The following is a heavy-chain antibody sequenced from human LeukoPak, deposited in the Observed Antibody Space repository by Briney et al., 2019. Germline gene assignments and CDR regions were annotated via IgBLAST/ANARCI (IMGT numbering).Heavy chain of an antibody. J-gene: IGHJ4*02. V-gene: IGHV3-23*01. Sequence: GGSLRLSCAASGFTFSTYTMYWVRHPPAKRLEWVSIIGSSGDGIHYADSVKGWFTISRDNSKNALYLQRNSLRVEDTAVYYCAIDPTWGTHSWGQGVLVTVST. CDR3: AIDPTWGTHS. CDR2: IGSSGDGI. CDR1: GFTFSTYT. D-gene: IGHD7-27*01.